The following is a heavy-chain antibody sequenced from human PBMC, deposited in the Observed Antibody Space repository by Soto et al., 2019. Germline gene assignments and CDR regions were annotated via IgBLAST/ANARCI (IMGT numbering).Heavy chain of an antibody. V-gene: IGHV3-30*18. CDR3: AKDQASGQGSFDS. CDR2: ISYDGSNQ. J-gene: IGHJ4*02. CDR1: GFTFNIYG. Sequence: GGSLRLSCAASGFTFNIYGMHWVRQAPDKGLEWVALISYDGSNQYYADSGKGRFTISRDNSKTTLFLQMNSLRADDTAVYYCAKDQASGQGSFDSWGQGTLVTVSS.